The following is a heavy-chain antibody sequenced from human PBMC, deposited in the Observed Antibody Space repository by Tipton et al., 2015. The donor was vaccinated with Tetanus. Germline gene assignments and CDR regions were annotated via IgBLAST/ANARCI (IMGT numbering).Heavy chain of an antibody. CDR3: ARWGPGVTTWGFDF. D-gene: IGHD3-16*01. J-gene: IGHJ4*02. Sequence: TLSLTCTVSGGSIRGHFWSWIRQPAGKGLEWIGRFHSSGDTTYNPSLKSRVTMSVDTSKNQFSLGLSSVTAADTALYFCARWGPGVTTWGFDFWGQGTLVTVSS. CDR2: FHSSGDT. V-gene: IGHV4-4*07. CDR1: GGSIRGHF.